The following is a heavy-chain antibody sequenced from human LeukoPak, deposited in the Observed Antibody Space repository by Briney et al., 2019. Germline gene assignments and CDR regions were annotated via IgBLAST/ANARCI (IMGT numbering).Heavy chain of an antibody. CDR2: INHSGST. CDR1: GGSFSGYY. CDR3: ARGGPGYCSGGSCSYYYYYYGMDV. D-gene: IGHD2-15*01. V-gene: IGHV4-34*01. J-gene: IGHJ6*02. Sequence: KPSETLSLTCAVYGGSFSGYYWSWIRQPPGKGLEWIGEINHSGSTNYNPSLKSRVTISVDTSKNQFSLKLSSVTAADTAVYYCARGGPGYCSGGSCSYYYYYYGMDVWGQGTTVTVSS.